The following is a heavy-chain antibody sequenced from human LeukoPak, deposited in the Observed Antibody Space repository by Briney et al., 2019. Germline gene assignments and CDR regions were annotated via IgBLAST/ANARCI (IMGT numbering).Heavy chain of an antibody. J-gene: IGHJ4*02. CDR2: ISSSGSTI. Sequence: GGSLRLSCAASGFTFSSYEMNWVRQAPGKGLEWVSYISSSGSTIYYADSVKGRFTISRDNAKNSLYLQMNSLRAEDTAVYFCARDEVGGPFNYWGQGTLVIVSS. CDR3: ARDEVGGPFNY. V-gene: IGHV3-48*03. D-gene: IGHD3-16*01. CDR1: GFTFSSYE.